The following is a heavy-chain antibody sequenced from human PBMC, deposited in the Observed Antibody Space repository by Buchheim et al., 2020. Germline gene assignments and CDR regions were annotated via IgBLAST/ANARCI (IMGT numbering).Heavy chain of an antibody. CDR1: GFTFSSYA. CDR2: ISYDGSNK. CDR3: AREETYYYDSSGYYDY. D-gene: IGHD3-22*01. Sequence: QVQLVESGGGVVQPGRSLRLSCAASGFTFSSYAMHWVRQAPGKGLEWVAVISYDGSNKYYADSVKGRFTISRDNSKNTVYLQMNSLRAEDTAVYYCAREETYYYDSSGYYDYWGQGTL. V-gene: IGHV3-30-3*01. J-gene: IGHJ4*02.